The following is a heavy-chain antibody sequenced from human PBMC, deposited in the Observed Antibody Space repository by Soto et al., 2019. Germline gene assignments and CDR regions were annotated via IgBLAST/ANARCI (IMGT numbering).Heavy chain of an antibody. D-gene: IGHD1-1*01. J-gene: IGHJ4*01. CDR3: AGDKSGTTLIDY. CDR2: ISYDGSDK. CDR1: GYTFTSYA. Sequence: SCKASGYTFTSYAMHWVRQAPGKGLEWVALISYDGSDKYYADSVKGRFSISRDSSKSMLYLQMNGLRADDTAVFYCAGDKSGTTLIDYWG. V-gene: IGHV3-30-3*01.